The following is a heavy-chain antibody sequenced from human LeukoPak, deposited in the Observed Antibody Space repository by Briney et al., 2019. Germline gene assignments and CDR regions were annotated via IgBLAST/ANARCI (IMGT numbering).Heavy chain of an antibody. J-gene: IGHJ4*02. CDR2: INTNTGNP. D-gene: IGHD2-15*01. V-gene: IGHV7-4-1*02. CDR3: AREVCSGGSCYYFDY. Sequence: ASVKVSCKASGYTFTSYAMNWVRQAPGQGLEWMGWINTNTGNPTYAQGFTGRFVFSLDTSVSTAYLQISSLKAEDTAVYYCAREVCSGGSCYYFDYWGQGTLVTVSS. CDR1: GYTFTSYA.